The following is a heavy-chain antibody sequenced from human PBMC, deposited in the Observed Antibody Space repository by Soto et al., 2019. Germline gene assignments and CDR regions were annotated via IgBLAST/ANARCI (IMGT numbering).Heavy chain of an antibody. Sequence: ASVKVSCKTSGYTFTSYGISWVRQAPGQGLEWMGWITTDKGKTTYAQKFQGRVTMTTDTSTSTACMELRSLRSDDTAVYYCADLTWSGSYLPWGQGTLVTVSS. D-gene: IGHD3-3*01. CDR3: ADLTWSGSYLP. CDR1: GYTFTSYG. CDR2: ITTDKGKT. V-gene: IGHV1-18*01. J-gene: IGHJ5*02.